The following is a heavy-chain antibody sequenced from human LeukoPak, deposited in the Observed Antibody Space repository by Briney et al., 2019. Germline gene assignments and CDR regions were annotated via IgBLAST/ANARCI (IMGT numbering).Heavy chain of an antibody. CDR3: ARDYSSTSGKHAFDI. CDR2: ISGSGGST. J-gene: IGHJ3*02. D-gene: IGHD6-13*01. Sequence: GGSLRLSCAASGFTFSSYAMTWVRQAPGKGLEWVSAISGSGGSTYYADSVKGRFTISRDNAKNSLYLQMNSLRAEDTAVYYCARDYSSTSGKHAFDIWGQGTMVAVSS. CDR1: GFTFSSYA. V-gene: IGHV3-23*01.